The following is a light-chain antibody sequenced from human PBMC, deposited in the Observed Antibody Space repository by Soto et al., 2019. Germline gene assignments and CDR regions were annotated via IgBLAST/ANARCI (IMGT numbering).Light chain of an antibody. V-gene: IGLV2-14*03. Sequence: SVLTQPASVSGSPGQSITISCTGTSSDVGAYDFVSWYQQHPDKAPKLMIYEVIFRPSGVFNRFSGSKFVNTATLTFSGLQAEDEADYYCSSYTRSSTRVFGTGTKVTVL. J-gene: IGLJ1*01. CDR1: SSDVGAYDF. CDR2: EVI. CDR3: SSYTRSSTRV.